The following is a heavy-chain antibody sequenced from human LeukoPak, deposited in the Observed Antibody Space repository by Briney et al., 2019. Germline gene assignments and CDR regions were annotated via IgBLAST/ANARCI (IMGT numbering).Heavy chain of an antibody. J-gene: IGHJ4*02. D-gene: IGHD3/OR15-3a*01. V-gene: IGHV3-23*01. CDR3: AKMMDWAFDY. CDR1: GFTFSSYG. CDR2: ISGSGGST. Sequence: GGSLRLSCAASGFTFSSYGMHWVRQAPGKGLEWVSAISGSGGSTYYADSVKGRFTISRDNSKNTLYLQMNSLRAEDTAVYYCAKMMDWAFDYWGQGTLVTVSS.